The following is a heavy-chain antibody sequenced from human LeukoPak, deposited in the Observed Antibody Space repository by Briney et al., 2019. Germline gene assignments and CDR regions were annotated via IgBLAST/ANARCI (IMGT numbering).Heavy chain of an antibody. D-gene: IGHD2-21*01. CDR3: ARLTDCGGDCFFDY. Sequence: GESLKISCTTSGYTFTRYWIGWVRQMPGKGLEWMGVIYPGDSDTRYSPSFQGQVTISADKSISTAYLQWSSLKASDTAMYYCARLTDCGGDCFFDYWGQGTLVTVSS. J-gene: IGHJ4*02. CDR2: IYPGDSDT. V-gene: IGHV5-51*01. CDR1: GYTFTRYW.